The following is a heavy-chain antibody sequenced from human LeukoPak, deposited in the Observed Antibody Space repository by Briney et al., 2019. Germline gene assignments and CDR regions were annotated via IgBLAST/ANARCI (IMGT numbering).Heavy chain of an antibody. V-gene: IGHV3-30*02. J-gene: IGHJ4*02. CDR3: AKGDPRPGRTYYFDY. Sequence: GGSLRLSCAASGFTFSSYGMHWVRQAPGKGLEWVAFIRYDGSNKYYADSVKGRFTISSDNSKNTLYLQMNSLRAEDTAVYYCAKGDPRPGRTYYFDYWGQGTLVTVSS. CDR2: IRYDGSNK. CDR1: GFTFSSYG. D-gene: IGHD1-26*01.